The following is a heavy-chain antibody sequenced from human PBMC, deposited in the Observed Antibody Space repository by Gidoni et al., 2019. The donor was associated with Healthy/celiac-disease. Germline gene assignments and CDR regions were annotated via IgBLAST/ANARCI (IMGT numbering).Heavy chain of an antibody. V-gene: IGHV4-34*01. CDR2: INHRGST. CDR1: GGSFSGYY. J-gene: IGHJ4*02. CDR3: ASRGGSLSDY. D-gene: IGHD3-16*01. Sequence: QVQLQQWGAGLLHPSEPLSLTCAVYGGSFSGYYWSWIRQPPGKGLEWIGEINHRGSTNYNTYLKSRVTISVDTSKNQFSLKLSSGTAADTAVDYCASRGGSLSDYWGQGTLVTVSS.